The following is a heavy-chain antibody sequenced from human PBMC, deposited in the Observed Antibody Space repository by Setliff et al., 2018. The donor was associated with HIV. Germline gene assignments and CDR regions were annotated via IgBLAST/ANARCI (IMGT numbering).Heavy chain of an antibody. D-gene: IGHD1-26*01. CDR3: ARGFYREAMDV. CDR2: IYYSGST. J-gene: IGHJ6*02. Sequence: SETLSLTCTVSTDPITTPYYWGWIRQPPGKGLEWIGNIYYSGSTYYNPSLKSRVTISVDTSKNQFSLKLSSVTAADTAVYFCARGFYREAMDVWGPGTTVTVSS. CDR1: TDPITTPYY. V-gene: IGHV4-38-2*02.